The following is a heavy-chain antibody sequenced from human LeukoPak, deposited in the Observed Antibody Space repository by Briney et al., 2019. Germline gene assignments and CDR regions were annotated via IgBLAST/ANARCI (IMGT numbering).Heavy chain of an antibody. J-gene: IGHJ4*02. Sequence: GGSLRLSCAASGFTFSSYGMHWVRQAPGKGLEWVAVISYDGSNKYYADSVKGRFTISRDNSKNTLYLQMNSLRAEDTAVYYCAKSAYLKGYCSSTSCYPGDYFDYWGQGTLVTVSP. CDR2: ISYDGSNK. D-gene: IGHD2-2*01. CDR3: AKSAYLKGYCSSTSCYPGDYFDY. CDR1: GFTFSSYG. V-gene: IGHV3-30*18.